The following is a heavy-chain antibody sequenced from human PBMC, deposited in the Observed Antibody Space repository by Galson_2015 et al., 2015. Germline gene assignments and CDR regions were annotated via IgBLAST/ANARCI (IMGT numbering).Heavy chain of an antibody. J-gene: IGHJ6*04. CDR2: TSSSATTI. V-gene: IGHV3-48*03. CDR3: ARGGALAV. Sequence: SLRLSCAASGFTFSSYEMNRVRQAPGKGLEWVSYTSSSATTIYYADSVKGRFTISRDNAKNSLYLQMNSLRAEDTAVYYCARGGALAVWGKGTTVTVSS. CDR1: GFTFSSYE. D-gene: IGHD3-10*01.